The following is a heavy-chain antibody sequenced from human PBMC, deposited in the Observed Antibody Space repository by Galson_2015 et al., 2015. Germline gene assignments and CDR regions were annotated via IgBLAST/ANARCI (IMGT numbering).Heavy chain of an antibody. V-gene: IGHV1-3*01. J-gene: IGHJ3*02. Sequence: SVKVSCKASGYSFTSYVMHWVRQAPGQRLEWMGWINAGNGDTKYSQKFQGRVTITRDTSASTAYMELSSLRSEDTAVYYCASSVQHSSGNAFDTLGQGTMVTVSS. CDR2: INAGNGDT. D-gene: IGHD6-19*01. CDR3: ASSVQHSSGNAFDT. CDR1: GYSFTSYV.